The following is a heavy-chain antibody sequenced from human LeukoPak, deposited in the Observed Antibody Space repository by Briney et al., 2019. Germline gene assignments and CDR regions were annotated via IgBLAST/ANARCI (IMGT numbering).Heavy chain of an antibody. CDR1: GGSISNYW. Sequence: SETLSLTCTVSGGSISNYWWSWIRQAAGQGLQWIGRIYPRGTTYYNPSLESRVTLSVDTSKNQFSLKLSSLTAADTAVYYCARDAGGYEDSWGQGTLVTVSS. CDR2: IYPRGTT. J-gene: IGHJ4*02. CDR3: ARDAGGYEDS. D-gene: IGHD5-12*01. V-gene: IGHV4-4*07.